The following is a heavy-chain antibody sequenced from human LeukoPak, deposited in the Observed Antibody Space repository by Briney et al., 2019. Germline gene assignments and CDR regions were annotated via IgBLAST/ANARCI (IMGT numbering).Heavy chain of an antibody. J-gene: IGHJ3*02. CDR2: IYSGGST. CDR1: GFTVSSNY. Sequence: GGSLRLSCAAFGFTVSSNYMSWVRRAPGKGLEWVSVIYSGGSTYYADSVKGRFIISRDNSKNTLYLQMNSLRAEDTAVYYCASGSYYNDAFDIWGQGTMVTVSS. D-gene: IGHD3-10*01. CDR3: ASGSYYNDAFDI. V-gene: IGHV3-66*01.